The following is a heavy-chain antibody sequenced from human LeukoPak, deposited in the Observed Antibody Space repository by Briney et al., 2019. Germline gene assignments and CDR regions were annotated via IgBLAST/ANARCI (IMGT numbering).Heavy chain of an antibody. J-gene: IGHJ4*02. D-gene: IGHD3-22*01. CDR1: GFSFTNTW. Sequence: PGGSLRLSCEASGFSFTNTWMSWVRLAPGKGLEWVSGISGSGGTTHYADSVKGRFTISRDNSNNTLYLQMNSLRAEDTAVYYCAKDSHDSSGYSYYFDSWGQGTLVTVSS. V-gene: IGHV3-23*01. CDR2: ISGSGGTT. CDR3: AKDSHDSSGYSYYFDS.